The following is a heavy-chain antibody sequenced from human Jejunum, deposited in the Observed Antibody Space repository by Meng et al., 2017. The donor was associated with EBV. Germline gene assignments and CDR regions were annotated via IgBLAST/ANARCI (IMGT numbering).Heavy chain of an antibody. CDR1: GRTISTYG. J-gene: IGHJ5*02. CDR2: ITNDGNGK. D-gene: IGHD3-10*01. CDR3: ARWSGSDPYWFDP. V-gene: IGHV3-33*05. Sequence: VESGGGVVQSGRDMRLPSSAAGRTISTYGMHWVRPAPGKWLALMATITNDGNGKYYADSVKGRFTISKDNSKNTLSRQRNSLRADDTAVFYCARWSGSDPYWFDPWGQGTLVTVSS.